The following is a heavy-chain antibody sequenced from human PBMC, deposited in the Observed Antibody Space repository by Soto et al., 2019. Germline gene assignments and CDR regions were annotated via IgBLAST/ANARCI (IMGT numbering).Heavy chain of an antibody. CDR2: ISGYNGDT. J-gene: IGHJ6*02. V-gene: IGHV1-18*04. Sequence: QVQLVQSGTEVKKPGASVKVSCKASGYSFTAYGITWVRQAPGQGLEWMGWISGYNGDTKYGQKTQGRVSMSTDASTSTAYMELRSLRSDDTAVYFCARDALTVYYWGFDLWGQGTTVTVSS. CDR1: GYSFTAYG. D-gene: IGHD3-10*01. CDR3: ARDALTVYYWGFDL.